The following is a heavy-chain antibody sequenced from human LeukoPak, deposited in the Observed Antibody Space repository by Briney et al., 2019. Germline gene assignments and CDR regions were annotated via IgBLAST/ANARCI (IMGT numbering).Heavy chain of an antibody. CDR1: GYTFTSYD. CDR3: ARDLVEGDGYNV. D-gene: IGHD5-24*01. J-gene: IGHJ4*02. Sequence: ASVTVSCTASGYTFTSYDINWVRQATGQGLEWMGWISAYNGNTNYAQKLQGRVTMTTDTSTSTAYMELRSLRSDDTAVYYCARDLVEGDGYNVWGQGTLVTVSS. V-gene: IGHV1-18*01. CDR2: ISAYNGNT.